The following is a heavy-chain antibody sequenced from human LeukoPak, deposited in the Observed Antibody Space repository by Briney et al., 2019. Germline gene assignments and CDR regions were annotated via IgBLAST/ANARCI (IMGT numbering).Heavy chain of an antibody. CDR2: ISSSGSTI. CDR3: ARVIVGAPNKAFDI. V-gene: IGHV3-48*03. D-gene: IGHD1-26*01. J-gene: IGHJ3*02. Sequence: PGGYLRLSCAASGFTFSSYEMNWVRQAPGKGLEWVSYISSSGSTIYYPDSVKGRFTISRDNAKNSLYLQMNSLRAEDTALYYCARVIVGAPNKAFDIWGQGTMVTVSS. CDR1: GFTFSSYE.